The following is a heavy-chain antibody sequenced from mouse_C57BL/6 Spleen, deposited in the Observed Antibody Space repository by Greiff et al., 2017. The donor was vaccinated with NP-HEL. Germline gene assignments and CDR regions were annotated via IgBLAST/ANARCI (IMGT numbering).Heavy chain of an antibody. CDR3: ARGDDYDGPDY. CDR1: GYAFSSYW. V-gene: IGHV1-80*01. J-gene: IGHJ2*01. CDR2: IYPGDGDT. D-gene: IGHD2-4*01. Sequence: VQLQQSGAELVKPGASVKISCKASGYAFSSYWMNWVKQRPGKGLEWIGQIYPGDGDTNYNGKFKGKATLTADKSSSTAYMQLSSLTSEDSAVYFCARGDDYDGPDYWGQGTTLTVSS.